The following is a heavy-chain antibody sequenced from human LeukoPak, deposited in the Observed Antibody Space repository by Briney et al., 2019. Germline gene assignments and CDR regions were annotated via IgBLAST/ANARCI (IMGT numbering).Heavy chain of an antibody. CDR2: ISSSSSYI. D-gene: IGHD6-19*01. CDR3: ARGLAVAGRG. Sequence: PGGSLRLSCAAPGFTFSSYSMNWVRQAPGKGLEWVSSISSSSSYIYYADSVKGRFTISRGNAKNSLYLQMNSLRAEDTAVYYCARGLAVAGRGWGQGTLVTVSS. J-gene: IGHJ4*02. CDR1: GFTFSSYS. V-gene: IGHV3-21*01.